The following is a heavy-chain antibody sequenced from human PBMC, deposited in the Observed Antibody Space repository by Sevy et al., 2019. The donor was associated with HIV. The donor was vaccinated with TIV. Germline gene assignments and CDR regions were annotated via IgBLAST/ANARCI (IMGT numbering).Heavy chain of an antibody. CDR2: ISSSSSYR. D-gene: IGHD4-4*01. J-gene: IGHJ4*02. CDR1: GFTFSSYS. V-gene: IGHV3-21*01. CDR3: ARGYSNYLIDY. Sequence: GGSLRLSCAASGFTFSSYSMNWVRQAPGKGLEWVSSISSSSSYRYYADSAKGRFTISRDNAKTSLFLQMNSLRAEDTAVYYCARGYSNYLIDYWGQGTLVTVSS.